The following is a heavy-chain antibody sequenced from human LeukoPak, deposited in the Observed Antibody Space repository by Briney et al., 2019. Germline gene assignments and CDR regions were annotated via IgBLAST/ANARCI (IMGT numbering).Heavy chain of an antibody. D-gene: IGHD1-26*01. Sequence: ASVKVSCKTSGHTFTGYYMHWVRQAPGQGLEWMGRFNPNSGGTNCAQKFQGRVTMTRDTSITTAYMELSRLTSDDTAVYYCAREYSGTTGADYWGQGTLVTVSS. V-gene: IGHV1-2*06. CDR1: GHTFTGYY. CDR3: AREYSGTTGADY. CDR2: FNPNSGGT. J-gene: IGHJ4*02.